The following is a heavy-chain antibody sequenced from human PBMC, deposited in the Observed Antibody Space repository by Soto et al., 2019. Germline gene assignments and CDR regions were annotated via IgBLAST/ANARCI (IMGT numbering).Heavy chain of an antibody. J-gene: IGHJ4*02. V-gene: IGHV3-30*03. D-gene: IGHD3-10*01. CDR3: AAWFGAFDY. CDR2: ISNDGSNK. CDR1: GFTFSSYG. Sequence: QVQLVESGGGVVQPGRSLRLSCAASGFTFSSYGCHWFAQAPGTGLGWVEVISNDGSNKYKANSVKGRFTISRDNSKNTLYLQMNSLRAEDTAVYYCAAWFGAFDYWGQGTLVTVSS.